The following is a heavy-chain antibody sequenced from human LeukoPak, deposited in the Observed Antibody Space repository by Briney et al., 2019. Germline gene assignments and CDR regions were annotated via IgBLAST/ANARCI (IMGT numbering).Heavy chain of an antibody. CDR2: IWHDGSAE. J-gene: IGHJ4*02. CDR1: IFSFTSSC. V-gene: IGHV3-33*06. D-gene: IGHD6-19*01. Sequence: GVSLRLSCVASIFSFTSSCMYWVRQAPGKGLEWVADIWHDGSAELYADAVKGRFSISRDNSRSMVYLRMDSLRDDDRAVYFCAKDSRGGWSGYFDYWGQGTLVTVSS. CDR3: AKDSRGGWSGYFDY.